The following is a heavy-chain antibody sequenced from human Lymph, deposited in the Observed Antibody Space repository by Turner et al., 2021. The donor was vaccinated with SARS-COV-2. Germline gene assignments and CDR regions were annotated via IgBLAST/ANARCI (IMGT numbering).Heavy chain of an antibody. V-gene: IGHV3-53*02. D-gene: IGHD3-10*01. CDR3: ARDLVVYGMDV. CDR2: IYRGGST. J-gene: IGHJ6*02. Sequence: EVQLVETGGGLIQPGGSLRLSCAASGLTVRSNYMTWVRQARGKGLEWVLVIYRGGSTFYADSVKGRFTISRDNSKNTLYLQMNSLRAEDTAVYYCARDLVVYGMDVWGQGTTVTVSS. CDR1: GLTVRSNY.